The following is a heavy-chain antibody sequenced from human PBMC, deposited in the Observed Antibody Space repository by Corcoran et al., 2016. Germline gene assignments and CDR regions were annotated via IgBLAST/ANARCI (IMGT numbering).Heavy chain of an antibody. CDR2: IDWDDDK. V-gene: IGHV2-70*01. Sequence: QVTLRESGPALVKPTQTLTLTCTFSGFSLSTSGMCVSWIRKPPGKALEWLALIDWDDDKYYSTSLKTRLTISKDTSKNQVVLTMTNMDPVDTATYYCARTRYMVRGHKDYYGMDVWGQGTTVTVSS. J-gene: IGHJ6*02. D-gene: IGHD3-10*01. CDR3: ARTRYMVRGHKDYYGMDV. CDR1: GFSLSTSGMC.